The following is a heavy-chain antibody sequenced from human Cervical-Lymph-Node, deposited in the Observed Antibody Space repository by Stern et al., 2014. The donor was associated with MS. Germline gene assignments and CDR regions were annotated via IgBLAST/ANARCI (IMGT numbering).Heavy chain of an antibody. V-gene: IGHV1-69*13. J-gene: IGHJ6*02. CDR2: IPPIFGTP. Sequence: QVQLVQSGAEVKKPGSSVRVSCKASGGPFSSYAISWVRQAPGHGLEWMGEIPPIFGTPNYAQKFQGRVTITADESTRTASIELSSLRSEDTAVYYCAKGRADYGDYQGLDVWGQGTTVTVSS. CDR1: GGPFSSYA. D-gene: IGHD4-17*01. CDR3: AKGRADYGDYQGLDV.